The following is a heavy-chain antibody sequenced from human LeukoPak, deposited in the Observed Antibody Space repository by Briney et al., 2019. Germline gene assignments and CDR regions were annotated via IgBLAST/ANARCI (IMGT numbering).Heavy chain of an antibody. CDR1: GYSFTSYW. CDR3: ASVNSKGVDYMDV. J-gene: IGHJ6*03. CDR2: IYPGDSDT. D-gene: IGHD4-11*01. Sequence: GESLKISCKGSGYSFTSYWIGWVRHMPGKGLEWMGIIYPGDSDTRYSPSFQGQVTISADKSISTAYLQWSSLKASDTAMYYCASVNSKGVDYMDVWGKGTTVTVSS. V-gene: IGHV5-51*01.